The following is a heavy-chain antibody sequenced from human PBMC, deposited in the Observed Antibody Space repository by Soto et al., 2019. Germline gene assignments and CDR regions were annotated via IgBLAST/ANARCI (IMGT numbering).Heavy chain of an antibody. D-gene: IGHD1-26*01. CDR3: TTYSGAAFEY. CDR1: GLTFNNAW. J-gene: IGHJ4*02. CDR2: IRRKSDGGTT. Sequence: GGSLRLSCVASGLTFNNAWMNWVRQAPGKGLEWVGSIRRKSDGGTTDYAAPVKGRFTISRDDSKNMVDLQMSSLKTEDSAIYYCTTYSGAAFEYWGQGALVTVSS. V-gene: IGHV3-15*01.